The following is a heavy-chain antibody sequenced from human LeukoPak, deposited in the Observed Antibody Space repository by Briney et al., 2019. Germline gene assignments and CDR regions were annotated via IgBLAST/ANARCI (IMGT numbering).Heavy chain of an antibody. D-gene: IGHD4-17*01. J-gene: IGHJ4*02. CDR3: AKDNAVTTHFDY. CDR2: ISGSGGST. CDR1: GFTFSSYA. Sequence: GSLRLSCAASGFTFSSYAMSWVRQAPGKGLEWVSAISGSGGSTYYADSVKGRFTISRDNSKNTLYLQMNSLRAEDTAVYYCAKDNAVTTHFDYWGQGTLVTVSS. V-gene: IGHV3-23*01.